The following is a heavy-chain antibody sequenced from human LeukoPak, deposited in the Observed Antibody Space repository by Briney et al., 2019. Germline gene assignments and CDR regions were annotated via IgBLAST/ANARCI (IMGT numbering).Heavy chain of an antibody. CDR2: IKXKTDGGTT. J-gene: IGHJ4*02. CDR3: TTDVGGMVTNPDYFDY. V-gene: IGHV3-15*01. D-gene: IGHD5-18*01. Sequence: QAPXXXLEXXXRIKXKTDGGTTDYAAPVKGRFTISRDDSKNTLYLQMNSLKTEDTAVYYCTTDVGGMVTNPDYFDYWGQGTLVTVSS.